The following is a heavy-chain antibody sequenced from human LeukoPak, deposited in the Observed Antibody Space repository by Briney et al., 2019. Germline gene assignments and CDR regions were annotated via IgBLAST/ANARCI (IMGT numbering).Heavy chain of an antibody. D-gene: IGHD2-15*01. J-gene: IGHJ6*03. Sequence: ASVKVSCKASGYTFNRDAMNWVRQAPGQGLEWMGWISTNTGNPTYAQGFTGRFVFSLDTSVSTAYLQISSLKAEDTAVYYCARKSVAATPRDIVYQYSYMDVWGKGTTVTVSS. CDR3: ARKSVAATPRDIVYQYSYMDV. V-gene: IGHV7-4-1*02. CDR1: GYTFNRDA. CDR2: ISTNTGNP.